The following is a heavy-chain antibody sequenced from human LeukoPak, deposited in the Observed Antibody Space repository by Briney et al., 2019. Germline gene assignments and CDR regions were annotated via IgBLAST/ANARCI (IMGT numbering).Heavy chain of an antibody. Sequence: GGSLRLSCAASGFTFSSYAMHWVRQAPGKGLEWVAVISYDGSNKYYADSVKGRFTISRDNSKNTLYLQMNSLRAEDTAVYYCAKNYYDSSGYYFDYWGQGTLVTVSS. CDR1: GFTFSSYA. D-gene: IGHD3-22*01. J-gene: IGHJ4*02. V-gene: IGHV3-30-3*01. CDR3: AKNYYDSSGYYFDY. CDR2: ISYDGSNK.